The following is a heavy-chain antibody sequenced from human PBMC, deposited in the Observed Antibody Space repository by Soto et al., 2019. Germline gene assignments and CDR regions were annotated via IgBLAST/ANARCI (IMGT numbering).Heavy chain of an antibody. CDR2: ISSSSSYI. J-gene: IGHJ6*02. CDR1: GFTFSSYS. V-gene: IGHV3-21*01. CDR3: ARDQAWGRNKKLVGMDV. D-gene: IGHD3-16*01. Sequence: PGGSLRLSCAASGFTFSSYSMNWVRQAPGKGLEWVSSISSSSSYIYYADSVKGRFTISRDNAKNSLYLQMNSLRAEDTAVYYCARDQAWGRNKKLVGMDVWGQGTTVTVSS.